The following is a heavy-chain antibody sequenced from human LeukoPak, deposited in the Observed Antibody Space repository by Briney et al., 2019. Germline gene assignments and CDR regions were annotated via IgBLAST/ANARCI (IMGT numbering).Heavy chain of an antibody. V-gene: IGHV3-21*01. D-gene: IGHD2-8*01. CDR1: GFTFSSNT. J-gene: IGHJ3*02. CDR2: ISSSSSYI. CDR3: ARGSRDCDNGVCYAFDI. Sequence: GGSLRLSCAASGFTFSSNTMNWVRQAPGKGLEWVSSISSSSSYIYHADSVKGRFTISRDNAKKSLYLQMNSLRAEDTAVYYCARGSRDCDNGVCYAFDIWGQGTVVTVTS.